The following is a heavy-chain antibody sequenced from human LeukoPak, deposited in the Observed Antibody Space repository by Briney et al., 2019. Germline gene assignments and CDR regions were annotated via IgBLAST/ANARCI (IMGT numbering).Heavy chain of an antibody. J-gene: IGHJ4*02. CDR1: GFTFRNYG. CDR2: ISGSGGST. CDR3: AKSDLNYGGNPDY. D-gene: IGHD4-23*01. V-gene: IGHV3-23*01. Sequence: GGSLRLSCAASGFTFRNYGMSWVRQAPGKGLEWVSTISGSGGSTYYADSVKGRFTISRDNSKNTLYLQMNSLRAEDTAVYYCAKSDLNYGGNPDYWGQGTLVTVSS.